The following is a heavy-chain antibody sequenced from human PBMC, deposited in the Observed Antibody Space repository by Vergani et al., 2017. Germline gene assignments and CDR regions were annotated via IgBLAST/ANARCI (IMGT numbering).Heavy chain of an antibody. CDR3: AGGGLNLVIGNCSFDR. D-gene: IGHD2-15*01. CDR2: ISNDGSNR. CDR1: GFSFSTYG. J-gene: IGHJ3*02. Sequence: QVQLVESGGGVVQPGRSLRLSCAASGFSFSTYGMHWVRQAPGKGLEWVAVISNDGSNRYCVDSVKGRFSISRDNFENSFYLQMNSLQLEDTAMYYCAGGGLNLVIGNCSFDRWGQGSMVTVSS. V-gene: IGHV3-30*03.